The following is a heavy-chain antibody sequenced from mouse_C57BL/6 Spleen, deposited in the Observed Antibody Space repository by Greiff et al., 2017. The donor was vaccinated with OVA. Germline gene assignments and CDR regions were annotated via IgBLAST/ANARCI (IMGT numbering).Heavy chain of an antibody. CDR1: GFSLTSYG. J-gene: IGHJ4*01. D-gene: IGHD2-3*01. V-gene: IGHV2-5*01. CDR3: AKKGDGYYVGYAMDY. CDR2: IWRGGST. Sequence: VQLKESGPGLVQPSQSLSITCTVSGFSLTSYGVHWVRQSPGKGLEWLGVIWRGGSTDYNAAFMSRLSITKDNSKSQVFFKMNSLQADDTAIYYCAKKGDGYYVGYAMDYWGQGTSVTVSS.